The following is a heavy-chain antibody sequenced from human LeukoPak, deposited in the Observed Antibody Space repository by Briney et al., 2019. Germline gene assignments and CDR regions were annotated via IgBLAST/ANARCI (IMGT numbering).Heavy chain of an antibody. CDR1: GFTFSSYA. Sequence: GGSLRLSCAASGFTFSSYAMSWVRQAPGKGLEWVSAISTSGGTTYYADSVKGRFTISRDNSKNTLYLQMNSLRAEDTALYYCAKPPYSSSWAIDSWGQGTLVTVSS. CDR2: ISTSGGTT. V-gene: IGHV3-23*01. D-gene: IGHD6-13*01. J-gene: IGHJ4*02. CDR3: AKPPYSSSWAIDS.